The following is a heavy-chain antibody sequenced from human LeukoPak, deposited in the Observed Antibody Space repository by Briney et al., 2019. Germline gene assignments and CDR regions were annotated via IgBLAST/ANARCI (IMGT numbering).Heavy chain of an antibody. D-gene: IGHD3-3*01. J-gene: IGHJ3*02. CDR1: GFTFSSYA. V-gene: IGHV3-30*18. CDR2: ISYDGSNK. Sequence: GGSLRLSCAASGFTFSSYAMHWVRQAPGKGLEWVAVISYDGSNKYYADSVKGRLTISRDNSKNTLYLQMNSLRAEDTAVYYCAKRKGPYDFWSGLDAFDIWGQGTMVTVSS. CDR3: AKRKGPYDFWSGLDAFDI.